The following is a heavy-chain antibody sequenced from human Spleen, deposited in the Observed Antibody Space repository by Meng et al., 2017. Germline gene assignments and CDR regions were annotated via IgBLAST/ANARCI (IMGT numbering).Heavy chain of an antibody. J-gene: IGHJ4*02. CDR3: ARDEDISAAGKLFGDY. Sequence: VRVDQPCAEVKKPGASVKVSCKASGYTFTSYGISWVRQAPGQGLEWMGRINPNTGGTDYAQKFQGRVTMTRDTSITTAHMELSGLRSDDTAMYYCARDEDISAAGKLFGDYWGQGTLVTVPS. V-gene: IGHV1-2*06. CDR1: GYTFTSYG. D-gene: IGHD6-13*01. CDR2: INPNTGGT.